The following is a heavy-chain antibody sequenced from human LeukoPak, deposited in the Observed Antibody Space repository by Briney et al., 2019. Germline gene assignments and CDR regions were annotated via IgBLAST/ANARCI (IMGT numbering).Heavy chain of an antibody. V-gene: IGHV5-51*01. D-gene: IGHD6-19*01. Sequence: GESLKISCKGSGYSFISYWIGWVRQMPGKGLEWMGIIYPGDSDTRYSPSFQGQVTISADKSISTAYLQWSSLKASDTAMYYSARTKYSSGCTRSNWFDPWGQGTLVTVSS. CDR3: ARTKYSSGCTRSNWFDP. CDR1: GYSFISYW. CDR2: IYPGDSDT. J-gene: IGHJ5*02.